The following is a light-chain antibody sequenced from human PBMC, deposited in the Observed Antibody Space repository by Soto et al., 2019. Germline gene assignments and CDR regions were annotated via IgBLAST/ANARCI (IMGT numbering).Light chain of an antibody. V-gene: IGLV9-49*01. CDR2: VGTGGIVG. J-gene: IGLJ1*01. Sequence: QLVLTQPPSASASLGASVTLTCTLSSGYSNYKVDWYQQRPGKGARFVMRVGTGGIVGSKGDGIPDRFSGLGSGLNRYLIIKNIQEEDESDYHCGADHGRGSNFVYVFGTGTKVTVL. CDR1: SGYSNYK. CDR3: GADHGRGSNFVYV.